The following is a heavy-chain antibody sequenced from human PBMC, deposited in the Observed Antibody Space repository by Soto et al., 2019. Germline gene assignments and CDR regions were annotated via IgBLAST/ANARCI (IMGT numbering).Heavy chain of an antibody. CDR1: GGSFSGYY. CDR2: INHSGST. V-gene: IGHV4-34*01. Sequence: SQTLSLTCAVYGGSFSGYYWSWIRQPPGKGLEWIGEINHSGSTNYNLSLKSRVTISVDTSKNQFSLKLSSVTAADMAVYYCARGPPSTDYGITGTKTDYWGQGTLVTVSS. D-gene: IGHD1-7*01. J-gene: IGHJ4*02. CDR3: ARGPPSTDYGITGTKTDY.